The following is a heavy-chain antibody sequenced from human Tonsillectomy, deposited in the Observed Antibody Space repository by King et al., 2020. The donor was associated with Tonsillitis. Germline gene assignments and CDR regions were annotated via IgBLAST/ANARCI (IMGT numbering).Heavy chain of an antibody. J-gene: IGHJ4*02. CDR3: ASANLRGVLTPDY. V-gene: IGHV1-69*12. CDR2: IIPVFGTA. CDR1: GGSFSRSV. Sequence: QLVQSGAEVKKPGSSVKVSCKASGGSFSRSVISLVRQAPGQRLEWRGWIIPVFGTANYAQKFQGIVTSTADESTTTAYIEMRRLSCQETVMYFFASANLRGVLTPDYWGQDTLVPVLS. D-gene: IGHD4/OR15-4a*01.